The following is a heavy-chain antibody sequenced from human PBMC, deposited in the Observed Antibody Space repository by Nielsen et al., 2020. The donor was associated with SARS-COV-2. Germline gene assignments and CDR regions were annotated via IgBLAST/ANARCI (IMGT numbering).Heavy chain of an antibody. Sequence: ASVKVSCKASGYTFTAYYIHWVRQATGQGLEWMGWMNPNSGNTGYAQKFQGRVTMTRDTSISTAYMELSRLRSDDTAVYYCARGRVHVCWQNLVCEYGMDVWGQGTTVTVSS. CDR3: ARGRVHVCWQNLVCEYGMDV. CDR1: GYTFTAYY. V-gene: IGHV1-2*02. D-gene: IGHD2-8*01. J-gene: IGHJ6*02. CDR2: MNPNSGNT.